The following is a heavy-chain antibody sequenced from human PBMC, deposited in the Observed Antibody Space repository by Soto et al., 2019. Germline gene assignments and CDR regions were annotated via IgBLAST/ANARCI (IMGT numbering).Heavy chain of an antibody. J-gene: IGHJ4*02. CDR1: GGSISSVSYF. V-gene: IGHV4-39*02. CDR2: IYYSGST. Sequence: SETLSLTCTVSGGSISSVSYFWGWIRQPPGKGLEWIGNIYYSGSTYYNPSLKSRATISVDTSKNHFSLKLSSVTAADTAVYYCARTLRDHGSSSFDYWGQGTLVTVSS. CDR3: ARTLRDHGSSSFDY. D-gene: IGHD6-6*01.